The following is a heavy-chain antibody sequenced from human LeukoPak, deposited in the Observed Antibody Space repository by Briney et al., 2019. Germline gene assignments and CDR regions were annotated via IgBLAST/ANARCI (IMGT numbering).Heavy chain of an antibody. CDR2: IRYDGNNK. V-gene: IGHV3-30*02. Sequence: GGSLRLSCAASGFTFSSYGMHWVRQAPGKGLEWVAFIRYDGNNKQYADSVRGRFTISRDDSKNTLYLQMNSLRAEDTALYYCAKTLRDSSGYYAAGYWGPGTLVTVSS. CDR1: GFTFSSYG. J-gene: IGHJ4*02. D-gene: IGHD3-22*01. CDR3: AKTLRDSSGYYAAGY.